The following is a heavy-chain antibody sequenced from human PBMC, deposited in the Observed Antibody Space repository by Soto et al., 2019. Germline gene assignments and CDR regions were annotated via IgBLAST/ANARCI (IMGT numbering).Heavy chain of an antibody. Sequence: PGVSLRLSSATSGLTFSNYAMSWVRQTPGGGLEWVSSMSGSSSTTYYADSVRGRFTISRDRSKNTLYLQMSSLRAEDTALYYCAKNQERELPRVIDFWGQGTLVPVS. D-gene: IGHD1-7*01. J-gene: IGHJ4*02. CDR1: GLTFSNYA. CDR3: AKNQERELPRVIDF. CDR2: MSGSSSTT. V-gene: IGHV3-23*01.